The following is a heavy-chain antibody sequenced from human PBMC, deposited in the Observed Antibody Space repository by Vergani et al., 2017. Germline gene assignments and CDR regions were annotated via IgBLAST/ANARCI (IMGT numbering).Heavy chain of an antibody. Sequence: QVQLQESGPGLVKPSETLSLTCTVSGGSISSYYWSWIRQHPGKGLEWIGYIYYSGSTYYNPSLKSRVTISVDTSKNQFSLKLSSVTAADTAVYYCASCTKRQQQLVRYYYYMDVWGKGTTVTVSS. CDR3: ASCTKRQQQLVRYYYYMDV. V-gene: IGHV4-59*06. D-gene: IGHD6-13*01. J-gene: IGHJ6*03. CDR2: IYYSGST. CDR1: GGSISSYY.